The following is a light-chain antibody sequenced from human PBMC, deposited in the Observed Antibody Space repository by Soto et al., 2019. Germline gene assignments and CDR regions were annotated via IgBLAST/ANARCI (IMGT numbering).Light chain of an antibody. CDR3: QQRSNWPSIT. J-gene: IGKJ5*01. V-gene: IGKV3-11*01. Sequence: EIVLTQSPGTLSLSPGGRATLSCRASQSVSSYLAWYQQKPGQAPRLLIYDASNRATGIPARFSGSGSGTDFTLTISSLEPEDFAVYYCQQRSNWPSITFGQGTRLEIK. CDR1: QSVSSY. CDR2: DAS.